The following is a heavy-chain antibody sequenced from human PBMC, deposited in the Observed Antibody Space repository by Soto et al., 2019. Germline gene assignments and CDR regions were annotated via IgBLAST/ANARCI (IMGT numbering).Heavy chain of an antibody. CDR1: GFTVSSNY. Sequence: GGSLRLSCAASGFTVSSNYMSWVRQAPGKGLEWVSVIYSGGSTYYADSVKGRFTISRDNSKNTLYLQMNSLRAEDPAVYYWASGGYGSGRYENAGYFQDWGQGTLVTVSS. V-gene: IGHV3-66*01. J-gene: IGHJ1*01. D-gene: IGHD3-10*01. CDR3: ASGGYGSGRYENAGYFQD. CDR2: IYSGGST.